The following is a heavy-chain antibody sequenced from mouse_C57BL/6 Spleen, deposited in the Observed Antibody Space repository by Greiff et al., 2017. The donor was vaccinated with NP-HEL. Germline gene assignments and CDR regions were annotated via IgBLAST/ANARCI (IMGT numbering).Heavy chain of an antibody. D-gene: IGHD1-2*01. V-gene: IGHV3-2*02. CDR3: ARTARIKY. Sequence: DVQLVESGPGLVKPSQSLSLTCTVTGYSITSGYGWNWIRQFPGNKLEWMGYISYSGSTNYNPSLQSRISITRDTSKNQFFLQLTSVTTEDTATYYCARTARIKYWGQGTTLTVSS. J-gene: IGHJ2*01. CDR1: GYSITSGYG. CDR2: ISYSGST.